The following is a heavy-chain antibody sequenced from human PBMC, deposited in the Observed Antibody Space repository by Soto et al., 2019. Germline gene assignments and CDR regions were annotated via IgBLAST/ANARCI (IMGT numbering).Heavy chain of an antibody. V-gene: IGHV4-34*02. CDR2: VCPGGRT. D-gene: IGHD3-10*01. CDR3: ARGDYGQYAAYKWFDP. J-gene: IGHJ5*02. Sequence: QVRLQQWGAGLVRPSETLSLTCAVYGGSFNNYCWRWIRQPPGKGLEGIGEVCPGGRTNYSPTLKREVRIAVEGSKNQFALRLSSVTVADTAVYYCARGDYGQYAAYKWFDPWGQGHLVIVAS. CDR1: GGSFNNYC.